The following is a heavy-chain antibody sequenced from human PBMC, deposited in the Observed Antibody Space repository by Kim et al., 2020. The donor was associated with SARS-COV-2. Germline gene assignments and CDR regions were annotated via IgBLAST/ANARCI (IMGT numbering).Heavy chain of an antibody. Sequence: SETLSLTCAVYGGSFSGYYWSWIRQPPGKGLEWIGEINHSGSTNYNPSLKSRVTISVDTSKNQFSLKLSSVTAADTAVYYCASRRYTVTTFKSVWGQGTLVTVSS. D-gene: IGHD4-4*01. CDR2: INHSGST. J-gene: IGHJ4*02. V-gene: IGHV4-34*01. CDR3: ASRRYTVTTFKSV. CDR1: GGSFSGYY.